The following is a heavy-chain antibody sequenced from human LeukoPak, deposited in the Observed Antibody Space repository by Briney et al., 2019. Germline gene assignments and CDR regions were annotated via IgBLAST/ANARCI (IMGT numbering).Heavy chain of an antibody. D-gene: IGHD3-16*01. CDR2: IHHDGSNK. V-gene: IGHV3-30*02. CDR1: GFTFLSYG. CDR3: AKGDKMLTWRRTYNRFDP. Sequence: SGGSLRLSCAASGFTFLSYGMHWVRQAPGKGLDWVAFIHHDGSNKYYADSVRGRFTISRDNSKNTLYLQMNSLGAEDTAVYFCAKGDKMLTWRRTYNRFDPWGQGTLVTVSS. J-gene: IGHJ5*02.